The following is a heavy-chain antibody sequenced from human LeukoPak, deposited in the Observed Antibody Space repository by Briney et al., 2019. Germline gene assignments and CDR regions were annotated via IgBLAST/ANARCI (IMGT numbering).Heavy chain of an antibody. CDR1: GFTFSDYT. V-gene: IGHV3-48*04. CDR3: AKGRAYYYGSGSPPGGSDY. CDR2: IDLSGSVL. Sequence: GGSLRLSCAASGFTFSDYTMNWVRQAPGKGLEWVSYIDLSGSVLYYVDSVKGRFTISRDNAKNSLYLQMNSLRAEDTAVYYCAKGRAYYYGSGSPPGGSDYWGQGTLVTVSS. J-gene: IGHJ4*02. D-gene: IGHD3-10*01.